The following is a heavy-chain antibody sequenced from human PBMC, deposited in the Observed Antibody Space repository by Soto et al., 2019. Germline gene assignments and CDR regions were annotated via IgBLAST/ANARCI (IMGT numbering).Heavy chain of an antibody. J-gene: IGHJ4*02. CDR3: ARGIPVSGSFDY. Sequence: SETLSLTCTVSGDSIGRGGYYWTWFRQHPGKGLEWIAYIYTTGSTYYNPSLKSRVGISVDTSKNQFSLKLSSVTAADTAVYYCARGIPVSGSFDYWGQGTLVTVS. V-gene: IGHV4-31*03. CDR2: IYTTGST. CDR1: GDSIGRGGYY. D-gene: IGHD6-19*01.